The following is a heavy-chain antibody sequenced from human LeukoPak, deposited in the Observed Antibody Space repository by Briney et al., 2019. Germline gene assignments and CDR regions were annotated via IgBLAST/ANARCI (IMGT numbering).Heavy chain of an antibody. V-gene: IGHV1-18*01. CDR1: GYTFTSYG. Sequence: ASVKVSCKASGYTFTSYGISWVRQAPGQGLEWMGWISACNGNTNYAQKLQGRVTMTTDTSTSTAYMELRSLRSDDTAVYYCARVQYGYRTFDYWGQGTLVTVSS. CDR3: ARVQYGYRTFDY. D-gene: IGHD5-18*01. J-gene: IGHJ4*02. CDR2: ISACNGNT.